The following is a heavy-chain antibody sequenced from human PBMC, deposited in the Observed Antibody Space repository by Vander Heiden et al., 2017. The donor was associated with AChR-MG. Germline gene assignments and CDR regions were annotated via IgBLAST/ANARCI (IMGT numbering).Heavy chain of an antibody. CDR3: ARLYGGNPLDRDDY. J-gene: IGHJ4*02. CDR2: IDWDDDK. CDR1: GFSLSTSGMR. D-gene: IGHD4-17*01. Sequence: QVTLKESGPALVKPTQTLTLTCTFSGFSLSTSGMRVSWIRQPPGKALEWLARIDWDDDKFYSTSLKTRLTISKDTSKNHVVLTMTNMDPVDTATYYCARLYGGNPLDRDDYWGQGTLVTVSS. V-gene: IGHV2-70*04.